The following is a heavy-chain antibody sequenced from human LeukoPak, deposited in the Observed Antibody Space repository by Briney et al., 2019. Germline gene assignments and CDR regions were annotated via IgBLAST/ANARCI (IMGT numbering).Heavy chain of an antibody. J-gene: IGHJ4*02. D-gene: IGHD5-12*01. V-gene: IGHV4-34*01. CDR3: ARLEDAGYHFDY. CDR1: GGSFSGYY. Sequence: PSETLSLTCAVYGGSFSGYYWSWIRQPPGKGLEWIGEINHSGSTNYNPSLKSRVTISVDTSKNQFSLKLSSVTAADTAVYYCARLEDAGYHFDYWGQGTLVTVSS. CDR2: INHSGST.